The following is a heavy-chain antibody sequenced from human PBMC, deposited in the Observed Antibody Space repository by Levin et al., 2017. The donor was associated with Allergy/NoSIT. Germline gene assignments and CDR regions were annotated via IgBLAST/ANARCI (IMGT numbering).Heavy chain of an antibody. CDR3: ARGKYSLGISRYFDY. V-gene: IGHV4-34*01. CDR2: INHSGST. D-gene: IGHD5-18*01. Sequence: SETLSLTCAVYGGSFSGYYWSWIRQPPGKGLEWIGEINHSGSTNYNPSLKSRVTISVDTSKNQFSLKLSSVTAADTAVYYCARGKYSLGISRYFDYWGQGTLVTVSS. J-gene: IGHJ4*02. CDR1: GGSFSGYY.